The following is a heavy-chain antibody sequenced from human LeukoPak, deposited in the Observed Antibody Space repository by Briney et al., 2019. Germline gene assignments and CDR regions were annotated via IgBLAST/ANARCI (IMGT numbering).Heavy chain of an antibody. J-gene: IGHJ3*02. D-gene: IGHD3-22*01. CDR2: ISGSGGST. V-gene: IGHV3-23*01. CDR3: AKKLHDSSGYYILWYAFDI. CDR1: GFTFSSYA. Sequence: GGSLRLSCAASGFTFSSYAMSWVRQAPGKGLEWDSAISGSGGSTYYADSVKGRFTISRDNSKNTLYLQMNSLRAEDTAVYYCAKKLHDSSGYYILWYAFDIWGQGTMVTVSS.